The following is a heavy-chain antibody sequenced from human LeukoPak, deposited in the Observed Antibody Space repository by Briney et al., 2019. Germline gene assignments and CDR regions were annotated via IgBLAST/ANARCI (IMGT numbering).Heavy chain of an antibody. V-gene: IGHV3-23*01. Sequence: PGGSLKLSCAASEFTFSSYGMSWVRQAPGKGLEWVSAISGSGGSTYYADSVKGRFTISRDNSKNTLYLQMNSPRAEDTAVYYCAKSGSYRPIYFDYWGQGTLVTVSS. CDR3: AKSGSYRPIYFDY. CDR2: ISGSGGST. D-gene: IGHD1-26*01. J-gene: IGHJ4*02. CDR1: EFTFSSYG.